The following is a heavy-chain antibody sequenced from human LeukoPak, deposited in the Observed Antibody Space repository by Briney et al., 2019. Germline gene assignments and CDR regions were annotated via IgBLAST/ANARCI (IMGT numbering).Heavy chain of an antibody. CDR3: ARSRVRGALADF. CDR1: GDSISSYY. V-gene: IGHV4-4*07. D-gene: IGHD3-10*01. Sequence: NPSETLSLTCTVSGDSISSYYWNWIRQPAGKGLEWIGRIYITEGTNYNPSLKSRVTMSVDTSKNQFSLKVNSVTAADTAVYYCARSRVRGALADFWGQGTLVTVSS. CDR2: IYITEGT. J-gene: IGHJ4*02.